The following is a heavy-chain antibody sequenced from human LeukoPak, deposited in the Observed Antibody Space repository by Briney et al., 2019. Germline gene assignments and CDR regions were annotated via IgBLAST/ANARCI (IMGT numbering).Heavy chain of an antibody. CDR1: GFTFSSYA. J-gene: IGHJ5*02. CDR3: AQFYDSGSYYNRWSLWDNWFDP. D-gene: IGHD3-10*01. V-gene: IGHV3-23*01. CDR2: ISGSGGST. Sequence: GGSLRLSCAASGFTFSSYAMSWVRQAPGKGLEWVSAISGSGGSTYYADSVKGRFTISRDNSKNTLYLQMNSLRAEDTAVYYCAQFYDSGSYYNRWSLWDNWFDPWGQGTLVTVSS.